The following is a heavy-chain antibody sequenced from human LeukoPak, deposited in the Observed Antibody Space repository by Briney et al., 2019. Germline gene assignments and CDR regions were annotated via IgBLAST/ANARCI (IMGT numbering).Heavy chain of an antibody. Sequence: GGSLRLSCAASGFTFNSYVMHWVRQAPGKGLEWVAVISYDGSNQYYADSVKGRFTISRDNSKNTLYLQMNSLRAEDTAVYYCAKDKWEDYYGSGSPFDYWGQGTLVTVSS. D-gene: IGHD3-10*01. J-gene: IGHJ4*02. CDR3: AKDKWEDYYGSGSPFDY. CDR1: GFTFNSYV. CDR2: ISYDGSNQ. V-gene: IGHV3-30-3*01.